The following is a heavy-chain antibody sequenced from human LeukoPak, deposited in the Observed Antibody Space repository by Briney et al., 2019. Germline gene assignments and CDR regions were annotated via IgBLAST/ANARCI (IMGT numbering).Heavy chain of an antibody. V-gene: IGHV3-11*04. Sequence: PSETLSLTCTVSGGSISSSSYYWSWIRQAPGKGLEWVSYISNSGSTIYYADSVKGRFTISRDNAKNSLYLQMNSLRAEDTAVYYCARGKDVWGSYRQAYFDYWGQGTLVTVSS. J-gene: IGHJ4*02. CDR3: ARGKDVWGSYRQAYFDY. D-gene: IGHD3-16*02. CDR1: GGSISSSSYY. CDR2: ISNSGSTI.